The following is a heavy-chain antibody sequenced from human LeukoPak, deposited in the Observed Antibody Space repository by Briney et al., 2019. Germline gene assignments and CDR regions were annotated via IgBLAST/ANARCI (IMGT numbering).Heavy chain of an antibody. J-gene: IGHJ4*02. D-gene: IGHD1-26*01. CDR2: ISYDESNK. CDR1: GFTFSSYG. CDR3: AKGSSYYPCDY. V-gene: IGHV3-30*18. Sequence: PGGSLRLSCAASGFTFSSYGMHWVRQAPGKGLEWVAVISYDESNKYYADSVKGRFTISRDNSKNTLYLQMNSLRAEDTAVYYCAKGSSYYPCDYWGQGTLVTVSS.